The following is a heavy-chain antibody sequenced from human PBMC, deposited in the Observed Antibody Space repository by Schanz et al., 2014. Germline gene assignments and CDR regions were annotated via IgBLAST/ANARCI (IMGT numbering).Heavy chain of an antibody. J-gene: IGHJ4*02. CDR2: IRGDGSEK. CDR1: GFTFSAYW. D-gene: IGHD3-22*01. Sequence: EVQLVESGGGLVEPGGSLRLSCAGTGFTFSAYWMTWVRQAPGKGLEWVANIRGDGSEKHYVDSVEGRFTISRDNAKDSGFLQMNSLRVEDTAVYYCARVGIEGSSGRKTDYWGQGTLVTVSS. V-gene: IGHV3-7*01. CDR3: ARVGIEGSSGRKTDY.